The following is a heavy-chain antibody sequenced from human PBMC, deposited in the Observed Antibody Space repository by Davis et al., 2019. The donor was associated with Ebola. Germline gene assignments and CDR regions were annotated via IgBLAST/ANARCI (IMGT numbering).Heavy chain of an antibody. D-gene: IGHD6-13*01. CDR1: GFTFNNAW. V-gene: IGHV3-15*01. Sequence: PGGSLRLSCAASGFTFNNAWMSWVRQAPGKGLEWVGRIKSKTDGGTTYYAAPVKDRFTISRDDSKNTLYLQMNSLKTEDTAVYYCTTSGIAAAGTYGYWGQGTLVTVSS. CDR3: TTSGIAAAGTYGY. J-gene: IGHJ4*02. CDR2: IKSKTDGGTT.